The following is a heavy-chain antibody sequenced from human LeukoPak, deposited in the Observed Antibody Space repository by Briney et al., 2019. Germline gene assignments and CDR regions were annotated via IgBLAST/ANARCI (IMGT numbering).Heavy chain of an antibody. V-gene: IGHV3-30-3*01. CDR3: ARGKVVVSDY. D-gene: IGHD3-22*01. J-gene: IGHJ4*02. Sequence: GGSLRLSCAASGSTFSSYAMHWVRQAPGKGLEWVAVISYDGSNKYYADSVKGRFTISRDNSKNTLYLQMNSLRAEDTAVYYCARGKVVVSDYWGQGTLVTVSS. CDR1: GSTFSSYA. CDR2: ISYDGSNK.